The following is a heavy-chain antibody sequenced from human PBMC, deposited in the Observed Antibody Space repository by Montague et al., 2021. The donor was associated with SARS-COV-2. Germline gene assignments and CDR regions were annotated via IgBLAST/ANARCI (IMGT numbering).Heavy chain of an antibody. V-gene: IGHV3-74*01. Sequence: SLRLSCAASGFTLSSYWMHWVRQAPGKGLVWVSRISSDGSNTNYADSVKGRFTISRDNAKNTLYLQMISLRAEDTAVYYCARYYVSGNYGFDLWGQGTMVTVSS. CDR1: GFTLSSYW. J-gene: IGHJ3*01. CDR2: ISSDGSNT. D-gene: IGHD3-10*01. CDR3: ARYYVSGNYGFDL.